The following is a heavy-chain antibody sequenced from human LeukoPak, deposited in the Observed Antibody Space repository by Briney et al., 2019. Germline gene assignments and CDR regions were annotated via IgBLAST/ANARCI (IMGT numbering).Heavy chain of an antibody. D-gene: IGHD6-13*01. CDR2: ISAYNGNT. V-gene: IGHV1-18*04. J-gene: IGHJ4*02. Sequence: ASVKVSCKASGYTFTSYGISWVRQAPGQGLEWIGWISAYNGNTNYAQKLQGRVTMTTDTSTTTAYMELRSLRSDDTAVYYCARGNSSSWYFPDPFDYWGQGTLVTVPS. CDR1: GYTFTSYG. CDR3: ARGNSSSWYFPDPFDY.